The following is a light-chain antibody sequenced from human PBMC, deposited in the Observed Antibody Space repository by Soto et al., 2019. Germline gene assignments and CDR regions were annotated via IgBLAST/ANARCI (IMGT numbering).Light chain of an antibody. CDR3: GTWDNSLRAYV. J-gene: IGLJ1*01. CDR2: DNN. Sequence: QSVLTQPPSVSAAPGQGVTVSCSGNTSNIGDNYVSWYQQLPGTAPKLLIYDNNRRPSRISDRFSGSKSGSSATLGITGLQTGDEADYYCGTWDNSLRAYVFGSATNLTVL. V-gene: IGLV1-51*01. CDR1: TSNIGDNY.